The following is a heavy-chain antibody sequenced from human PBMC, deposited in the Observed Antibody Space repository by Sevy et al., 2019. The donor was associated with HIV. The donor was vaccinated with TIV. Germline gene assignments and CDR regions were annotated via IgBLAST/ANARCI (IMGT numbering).Heavy chain of an antibody. V-gene: IGHV3-23*01. CDR1: GFTFSKYS. J-gene: IGHJ4*02. Sequence: GGSLRLSCAASGFTFSKYSMSWVRQPPGKGLEWVSTLSFGCGEINYADSVKGRFTISRDNSKSSVYLQMNNLRPEDTAGYYWAGGGCTKPHDYWGQGTLVTGSS. CDR3: AGGGCTKPHDY. D-gene: IGHD2-8*01. CDR2: LSFGCGEI.